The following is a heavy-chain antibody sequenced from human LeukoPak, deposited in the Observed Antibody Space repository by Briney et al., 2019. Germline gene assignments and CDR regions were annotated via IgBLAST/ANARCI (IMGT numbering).Heavy chain of an antibody. D-gene: IGHD6-13*01. CDR3: ARDTISSWPPGYYYYCMDV. Sequence: PGGSLRLSCAASGFTFSDYYMRWLRQAPGKGLEWVSYISSSSSNKNYADSVKGRFTIYRDNAKNSLYLKMNSPRDEGTAVCYCARDTISSWPPGYYYYCMDVWGQGTTVTVSS. J-gene: IGHJ6*02. CDR2: ISSSSSNK. CDR1: GFTFSDYY. V-gene: IGHV3-11*06.